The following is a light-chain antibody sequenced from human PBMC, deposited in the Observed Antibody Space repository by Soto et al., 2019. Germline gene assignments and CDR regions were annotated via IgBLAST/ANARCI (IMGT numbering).Light chain of an antibody. Sequence: EIVLTQSPGTLSLSPGERATLSCRASQSVSSSYLAWYQQKPGQAPRLLIYGASSSATGIPDRFSGSGSGTDFTLTISRLEPEDFAVYYCQPYDSSPRTFGQGTKLEIK. CDR3: QPYDSSPRT. J-gene: IGKJ2*01. V-gene: IGKV3-20*01. CDR1: QSVSSSY. CDR2: GAS.